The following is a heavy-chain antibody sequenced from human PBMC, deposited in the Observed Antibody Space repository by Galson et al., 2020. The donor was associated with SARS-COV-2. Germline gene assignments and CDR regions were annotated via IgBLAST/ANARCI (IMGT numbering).Heavy chain of an antibody. CDR1: GFTFSSYW. J-gene: IGHJ3*02. CDR3: ARVSHYGMLTGLDGFDI. Sequence: GGSLRLSCAASGFTFSSYWMHWVRQAPGKGLEWGSVNYRGGHTYYADSVKSRFTISRDNSKNPLYLQMNSLRAEDTAMYYCARVSHYGMLTGLDGFDIWGQGKKVTVSS. D-gene: IGHD3-9*01. V-gene: IGHV3-53*01. CDR2: NYRGGHT.